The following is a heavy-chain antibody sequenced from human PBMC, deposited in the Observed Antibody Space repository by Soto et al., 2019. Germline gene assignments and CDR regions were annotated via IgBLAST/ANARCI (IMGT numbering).Heavy chain of an antibody. CDR3: ALDIVVVPDAIRGTYY. CDR1: GGTFSSYA. D-gene: IGHD2-2*02. CDR2: IIPIFGTA. Sequence: SVKVSCKASGGTFSSYAISWVRQAPGQGLEWMGGIIPIFGTANYAQKFQGRVTITADESTSTAYMELSSLRSEDTAVYYCALDIVVVPDAIRGTYYWGQGTLVTVSS. J-gene: IGHJ4*02. V-gene: IGHV1-69*13.